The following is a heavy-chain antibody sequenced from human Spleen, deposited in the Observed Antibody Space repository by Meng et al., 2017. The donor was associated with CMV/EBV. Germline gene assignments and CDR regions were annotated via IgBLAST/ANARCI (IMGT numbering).Heavy chain of an antibody. D-gene: IGHD6-13*01. V-gene: IGHV3-21*04. Sequence: GGSLRLSCAASGFTFSSYSMNWVRQAPGKGLEWVSSISSSSSYIYYADSVKGRFTISRDNAKNSLCLQMNSLRAEDTALYYCAKDYSSPRRYYGMDVWGQGTTVTVSS. CDR1: GFTFSSYS. J-gene: IGHJ6*02. CDR2: ISSSSSYI. CDR3: AKDYSSPRRYYGMDV.